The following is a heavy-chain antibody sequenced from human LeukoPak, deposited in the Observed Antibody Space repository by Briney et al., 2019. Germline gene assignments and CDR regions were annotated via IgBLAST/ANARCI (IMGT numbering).Heavy chain of an antibody. Sequence: GSVKVSCKASGYTFTGYYMHWVRQAPGQGLEWVGIINPSGGSTSYAQKFQGRVTITADESTSTAYMELSSLRSEDTAVYYCASITMVRVSYYYYYMDVWGKETTVTISS. D-gene: IGHD3-10*01. J-gene: IGHJ6*03. CDR2: INPSGGST. CDR3: ASITMVRVSYYYYYMDV. V-gene: IGHV1-46*01. CDR1: GYTFTGYY.